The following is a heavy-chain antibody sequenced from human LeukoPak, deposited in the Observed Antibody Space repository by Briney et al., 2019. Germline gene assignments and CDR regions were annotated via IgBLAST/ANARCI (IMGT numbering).Heavy chain of an antibody. CDR3: ARGPTRYYDFWSGPHRWFDP. V-gene: IGHV1-8*01. Sequence: GASVEVSCKASGYTFTSYDINWVRQATGQGLEWMGWMNPNSGNTGYAQKFQGRVTMTRNTSISTAYMELSSLRSEDTAVYYCARGPTRYYDFWSGPHRWFDPWGQGTLVTVSS. CDR1: GYTFTSYD. J-gene: IGHJ5*02. D-gene: IGHD3-3*01. CDR2: MNPNSGNT.